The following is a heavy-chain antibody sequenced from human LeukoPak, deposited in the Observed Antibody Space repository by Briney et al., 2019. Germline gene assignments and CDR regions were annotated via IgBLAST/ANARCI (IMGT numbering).Heavy chain of an antibody. CDR1: SGSISGYY. CDR3: ARGAVAAPVGY. D-gene: IGHD6-19*01. J-gene: IGHJ4*02. CDR2: ISYSGST. V-gene: IGHV4-59*08. Sequence: PSETLSLTCTVSSGSISGYYWSWIRQPPGKGLEWVGYISYSGSTNYNPSLKSRVTISVDTSKNQFSLKLSSVTAADTAVYYCARGAVAAPVGYWGQGTLVTVSS.